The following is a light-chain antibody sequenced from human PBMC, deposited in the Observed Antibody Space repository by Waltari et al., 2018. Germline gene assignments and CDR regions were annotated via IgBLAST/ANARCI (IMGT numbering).Light chain of an antibody. CDR1: NSNIGSNS. CDR2: TNT. Sequence: QSVLTQPPSASVTPGQRVTISCSGRNSNIGSNSVNWYQQLPGTAPNLLIYTNTQRPSGVPDRFSGSKSGTSATLAIGGLRSADEADYYCAAWDDSLNGWVFGGGTKLTVL. CDR3: AAWDDSLNGWV. V-gene: IGLV1-44*01. J-gene: IGLJ3*02.